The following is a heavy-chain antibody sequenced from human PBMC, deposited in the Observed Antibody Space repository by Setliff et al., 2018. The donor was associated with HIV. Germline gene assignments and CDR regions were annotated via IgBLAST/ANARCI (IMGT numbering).Heavy chain of an antibody. Sequence: ASVKVSCKASGYTFTGSYMHWVRQAPGQGLEWMGWINPNSGGTKSAQTFQGRVTMTRDTSINTAYMDLSRLRSDDTAIYYCARDKLEETAESLWGPMKNDAFDIWGPGTLVTVSS. CDR1: GYTFTGSY. J-gene: IGHJ3*02. CDR2: INPNSGGT. V-gene: IGHV1-2*02. CDR3: ARDKLEETAESLWGPMKNDAFDI. D-gene: IGHD2-21*01.